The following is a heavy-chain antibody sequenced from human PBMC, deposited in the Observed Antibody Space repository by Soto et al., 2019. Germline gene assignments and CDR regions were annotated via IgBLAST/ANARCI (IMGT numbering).Heavy chain of an antibody. D-gene: IGHD3-10*01. CDR1: GYTFTSYA. CDR3: ARDLLWFGELLYAYYYYGMDV. Sequence: QVQLVQSGAEVKKPGASVKVSCKASGYTFTSYAMHWVRQAPGQRLEWMGWINAGNGNTKYSQKFQCRVTITRDTSASTAYMELSSLRSEDTAVYYCARDLLWFGELLYAYYYYGMDVWGQGTTVTVSS. J-gene: IGHJ6*02. CDR2: INAGNGNT. V-gene: IGHV1-3*01.